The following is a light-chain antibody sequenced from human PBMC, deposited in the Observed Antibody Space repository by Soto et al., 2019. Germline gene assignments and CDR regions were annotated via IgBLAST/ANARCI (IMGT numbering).Light chain of an antibody. J-gene: IGKJ1*01. CDR1: QSVIYSANNKNC. V-gene: IGKV4-1*01. Sequence: DIVMTQSPDSLAVSLGERDTINCKSSQSVIYSANNKNCLAWYQQKPGQPPKLLIYWASTRESVFPDRFSGSGSGTDFTLTISSLQAEDVAVYYCQQYLAIPRTFGQGTKVEIK. CDR2: WAS. CDR3: QQYLAIPRT.